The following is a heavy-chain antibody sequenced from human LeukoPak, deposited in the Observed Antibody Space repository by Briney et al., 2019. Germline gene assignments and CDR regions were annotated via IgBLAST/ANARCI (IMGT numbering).Heavy chain of an antibody. D-gene: IGHD2-2*01. CDR2: INPNSGGT. Sequence: ASVKVSCKASGYTFTGYYMHWVRQAPGQGLEWMGRINPNSGGTNYARKFQGRVTMTRDTSISTAYMELSRLRSDDTAVYYCAREQDIVVVPAGFDPWGQGTLVTVSS. CDR1: GYTFTGYY. J-gene: IGHJ5*02. V-gene: IGHV1-2*06. CDR3: AREQDIVVVPAGFDP.